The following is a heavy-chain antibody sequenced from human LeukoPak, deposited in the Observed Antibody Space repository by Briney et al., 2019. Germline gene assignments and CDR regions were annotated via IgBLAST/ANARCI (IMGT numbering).Heavy chain of an antibody. Sequence: PSETLSLTCAVYGGSFSGYYWSWIRQPPGKGLEWIGEINHSGSTNYNPSLKSRVTMSVDTSKNQFSLKLSSVTAADTAVYCCARDQGYYGDGFDPWGQGTLVTVSS. V-gene: IGHV4-34*01. D-gene: IGHD4-17*01. CDR2: INHSGST. CDR1: GGSFSGYY. CDR3: ARDQGYYGDGFDP. J-gene: IGHJ5*02.